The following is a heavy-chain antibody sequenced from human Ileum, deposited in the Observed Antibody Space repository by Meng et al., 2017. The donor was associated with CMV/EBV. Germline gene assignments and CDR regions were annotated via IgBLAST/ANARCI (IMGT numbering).Heavy chain of an antibody. CDR1: GYPFTGYY. Sequence: SGYPFTGYYIHWVRQAPGQGLEWMRRINPYDGGSNYGHKFQGRVTMTRDTSISTAYMEMSRVISDDTAVYYCARDRTLSVAGTGAPDYWGQGTLVTVSS. CDR2: INPYDGGS. V-gene: IGHV1-2*06. J-gene: IGHJ4*02. CDR3: ARDRTLSVAGTGAPDY. D-gene: IGHD6-19*01.